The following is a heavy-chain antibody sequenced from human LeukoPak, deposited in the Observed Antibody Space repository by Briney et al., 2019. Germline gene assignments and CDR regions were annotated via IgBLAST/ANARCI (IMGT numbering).Heavy chain of an antibody. CDR3: ARSRYSSGCFDY. D-gene: IGHD6-19*01. Sequence: PSETLSLTCAVYGGSFSGYYWSWIRQPPGKGLEWIGEINHSGSTNYNPPLKSRVTISVDTSKNQFSLKLSSVTAADTAVYYCARSRYSSGCFDYWGQGTLVTVSS. J-gene: IGHJ4*02. CDR2: INHSGST. CDR1: GGSFSGYY. V-gene: IGHV4-34*01.